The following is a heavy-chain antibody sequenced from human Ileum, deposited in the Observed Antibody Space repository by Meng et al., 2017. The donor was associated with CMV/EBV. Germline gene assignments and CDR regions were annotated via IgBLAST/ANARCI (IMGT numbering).Heavy chain of an antibody. D-gene: IGHD6-6*01. CDR3: VHRYSSSSGQVS. V-gene: IGHV2-5*02. Sequence: QIPCKQSGPSAVKPTKTLTRTFSFSGFSLTTNVESVGWIRQPPGKALEWLALIHGGGGKQYSPSLQSRLTATRDTSKNQVVLTMTNMDPVDTATYYCVHRYSSSSGQVSWGQGTLVTVSS. CDR1: GFSLTTNVES. J-gene: IGHJ5*02. CDR2: IHGGGGK.